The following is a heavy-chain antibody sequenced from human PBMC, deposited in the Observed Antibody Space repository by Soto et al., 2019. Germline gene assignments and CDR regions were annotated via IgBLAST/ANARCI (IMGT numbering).Heavy chain of an antibody. J-gene: IGHJ4*02. CDR2: VQGRGGHT. D-gene: IGHD6-25*01. CDR3: AKGGPVSGWHNFHY. V-gene: IGHV3-23*01. Sequence: EVQLLESGGDLVQPGGSLRLSCLASTFPLNNNVMAWIRQAPGKGLEWVSAVQGRGGHTFYAHSVKGRFTISRDDSKNTLYLQMNGLRAEDTAIYYCAKGGPVSGWHNFHYWGQGTLVTVSS. CDR1: TFPLNNNV.